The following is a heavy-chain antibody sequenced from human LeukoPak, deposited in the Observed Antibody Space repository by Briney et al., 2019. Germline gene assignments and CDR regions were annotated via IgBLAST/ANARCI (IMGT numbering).Heavy chain of an antibody. CDR1: GFTFSSYW. CDR3: AREGGTYYDILTGYYIPVYFDY. CDR2: IKQDGSEK. V-gene: IGHV3-7*01. D-gene: IGHD3-9*01. Sequence: PGGSLRLSCAASGFTFSSYWMSWVRQAPGKGLEWVANIKQDGSEKYYVDSMKGRFTISRDNAKNSLYLQMNSLRAEDTAVYYCAREGGTYYDILTGYYIPVYFDYWGQGTLVTVSS. J-gene: IGHJ4*02.